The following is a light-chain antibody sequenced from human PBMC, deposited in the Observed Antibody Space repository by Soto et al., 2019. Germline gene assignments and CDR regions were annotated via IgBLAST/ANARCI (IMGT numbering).Light chain of an antibody. CDR1: QSVSSN. Sequence: EVGMPQSPATLSVSPGERATLSCSASQSVSSNLAWHQPKPGQAPRLLIYGASSRATGIPDRFSGSGSGTDFTLTISSLEPEDFAVYYCQPRSDWPPITFGQGTRLEI. J-gene: IGKJ5*01. CDR3: QPRSDWPPIT. CDR2: GAS. V-gene: IGKV3-11*01.